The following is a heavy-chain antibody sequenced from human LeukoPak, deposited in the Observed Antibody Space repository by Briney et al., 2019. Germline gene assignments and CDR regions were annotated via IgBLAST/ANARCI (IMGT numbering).Heavy chain of an antibody. CDR2: INHSGST. J-gene: IGHJ4*02. CDR3: ARGRYCSSTSCYGGYYFDY. D-gene: IGHD2-2*01. V-gene: IGHV4-34*01. Sequence: SETLSLTCAVYGGSFSGYYWSWIRQPPGKGLEWIGEINHSGSTNYNPSLKSRVTISVDTSKNQFSLKLSSVTAADTAVYYCARGRYCSSTSCYGGYYFDYWGQGTLVTVSS. CDR1: GGSFSGYY.